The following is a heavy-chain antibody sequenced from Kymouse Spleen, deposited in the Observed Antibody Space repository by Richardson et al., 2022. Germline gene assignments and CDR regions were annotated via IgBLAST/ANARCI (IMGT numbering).Heavy chain of an antibody. CDR2: ISYDGSNK. V-gene: IGHV3-30*18. D-gene: IGHD6-19*01. CDR3: AKDRSGCPFDY. Sequence: QVQLVESGGGVVQPGRSLRLSCAASGFTFSSYGMHWVRQAPGKGLEWVAVISYDGSNKYYADSVKGRFTISRDNSKNTLYLQMNSLRAEDTAVYYCAKDRSGCPFDYWGQGTLVTVSS. J-gene: IGHJ4*02. CDR1: GFTFSSYG.